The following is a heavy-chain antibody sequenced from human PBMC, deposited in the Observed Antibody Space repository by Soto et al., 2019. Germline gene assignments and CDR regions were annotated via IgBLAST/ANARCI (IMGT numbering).Heavy chain of an antibody. CDR2: TRNKANSYTT. D-gene: IGHD3-10*01. CDR1: GFTFSDHY. Sequence: GGSLRLSCAASGFTFSDHYMDWVRQAPGKGLEWVGRTRNKANSYTTEYTASVKGRFTISRDDSKNSLYLQMNSLKTEDTAVYYCARGVGGTYAFDIWGQGTMVTVSS. V-gene: IGHV3-72*01. J-gene: IGHJ3*02. CDR3: ARGVGGTYAFDI.